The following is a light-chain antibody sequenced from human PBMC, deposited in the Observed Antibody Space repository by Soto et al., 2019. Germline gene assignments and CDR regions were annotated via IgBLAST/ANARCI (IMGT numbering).Light chain of an antibody. CDR3: QQSYSSPRT. V-gene: IGKV1-39*01. Sequence: DIEMTQSPSSLSASVGDRVTLTCRASQGISTYLNWYQQKPGEAPKLLIYAASLLHSGVPSRFSGSGSGTDFTLIISSLQPDDFAVYYCQQSYSSPRTFGQGTNLEI. J-gene: IGKJ2*02. CDR2: AAS. CDR1: QGISTY.